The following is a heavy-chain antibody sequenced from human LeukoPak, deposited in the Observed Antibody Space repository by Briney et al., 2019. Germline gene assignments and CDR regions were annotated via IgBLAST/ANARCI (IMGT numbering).Heavy chain of an antibody. J-gene: IGHJ3*02. CDR3: ARDQGYSSGWSWGHDAFDI. V-gene: IGHV1-2*02. CDR2: INPNSGGT. Sequence: ASVKVSCMASGYTFSGYYMHWVRQAPGQGLEWMGWINPNSGGTNYAQKFQGRVTMTRDTSISTAYMELSRLRSDDTAVYYCARDQGYSSGWSWGHDAFDIWGQGTMVTVSS. D-gene: IGHD6-19*01. CDR1: GYTFSGYY.